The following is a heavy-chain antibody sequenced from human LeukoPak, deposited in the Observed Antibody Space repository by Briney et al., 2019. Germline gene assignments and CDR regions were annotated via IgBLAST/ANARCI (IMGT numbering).Heavy chain of an antibody. CDR2: INPNSGGT. J-gene: IGHJ3*01. CDR1: GYTFTGYY. V-gene: IGHV1-2*02. CDR3: ARTVVVTAEHAFDL. D-gene: IGHD2-21*02. Sequence: GASVKVSCKASGYTFTGYYMHWVRQAPGQGLEWMGWINPNSGGTNYAQKFQGRVTMTRDTSISTAYMELSRLRSDDTAVYYCARTVVVTAEHAFDLWGQGTMVSVSS.